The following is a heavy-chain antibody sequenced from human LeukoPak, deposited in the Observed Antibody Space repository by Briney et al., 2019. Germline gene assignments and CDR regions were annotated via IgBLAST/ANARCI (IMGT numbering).Heavy chain of an antibody. CDR3: ARPISSGYYPFDA. Sequence: SETLSLTGTVSGGSISSSSYYWGWLRQPPGKGLEWIGSIYYSASTYYNPSLKSRVTISVDTSKNQFSLKLSSVTAADTAVYYCARPISSGYYPFDAWGQGTLVTVSS. D-gene: IGHD3-22*01. V-gene: IGHV4-39*01. CDR1: GGSISSSSYY. J-gene: IGHJ4*02. CDR2: IYYSAST.